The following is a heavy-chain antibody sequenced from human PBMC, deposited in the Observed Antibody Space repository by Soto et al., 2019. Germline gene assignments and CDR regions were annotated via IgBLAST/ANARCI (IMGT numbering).Heavy chain of an antibody. Sequence: SVKVSCKASGGAFSSNTISWVRQAPGQGLEWMGKITPFLDIANYAQKFQGRVTITADKSTSTVYMDLSSLRSEDTAVYYCARGTVRLVDYWGQGTQVTVSS. V-gene: IGHV1-69*02. CDR3: ARGTVRLVDY. CDR2: ITPFLDIA. CDR1: GGAFSSNT. D-gene: IGHD1-1*01. J-gene: IGHJ4*02.